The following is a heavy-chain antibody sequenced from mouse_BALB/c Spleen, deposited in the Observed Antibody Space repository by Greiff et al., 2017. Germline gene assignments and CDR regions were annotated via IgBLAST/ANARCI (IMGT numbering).Heavy chain of an antibody. V-gene: IGHV5-12-1*01. CDR2: ISSGGGST. D-gene: IGHD2-4*01. J-gene: IGHJ4*01. CDR1: GFAFSSYD. CDR3: ARHVITTRKDAMDY. Sequence: EVQRVESGGGLVKPGGSLKLSCAASGFAFSSYDMSWVRQTPEKRLEWVAYISSGGGSTYYPDTVKGRFTISRDNAKNTLYLQMSSLKSEDTAMYYCARHVITTRKDAMDYWGQGTSVTVSS.